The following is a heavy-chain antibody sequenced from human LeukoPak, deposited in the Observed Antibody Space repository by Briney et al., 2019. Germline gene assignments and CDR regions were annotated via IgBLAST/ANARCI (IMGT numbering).Heavy chain of an antibody. CDR3: ARGYWYCSSTSCYGGGDAFDI. D-gene: IGHD2-2*01. CDR2: MYSGDST. CDR1: GFTVSSNY. Sequence: GGSLRLSCAASGFTVSSNYMSWVRQAPGKGLEWVSVMYSGDSTYYADSVKGRFTISRDNSKNTLYLQMNSLRAEDTAVYYCARGYWYCSSTSCYGGGDAFDIWGQGTMVTVSS. J-gene: IGHJ3*02. V-gene: IGHV3-53*01.